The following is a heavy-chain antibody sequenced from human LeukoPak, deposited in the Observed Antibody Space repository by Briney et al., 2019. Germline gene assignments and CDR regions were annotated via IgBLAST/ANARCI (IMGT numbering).Heavy chain of an antibody. V-gene: IGHV4-4*07. CDR1: GGSISNYY. CDR2: IFTSGST. J-gene: IGHJ4*02. Sequence: SETLSLTCTVSGGSISNYYWSWVRQPAGKGLEWIGRIFTSGSTNYNPSLKSRVTMSVDTSMNQLSLNLTSVTAADTAVYYCAREAIGARPFDYWGQGIPVTVSS. CDR3: AREAIGARPFDY. D-gene: IGHD3-22*01.